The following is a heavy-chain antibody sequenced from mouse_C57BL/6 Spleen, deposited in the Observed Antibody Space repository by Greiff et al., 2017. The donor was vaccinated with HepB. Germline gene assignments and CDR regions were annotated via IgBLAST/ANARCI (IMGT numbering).Heavy chain of an antibody. D-gene: IGHD4-1*01. CDR1: GYTFTDYY. J-gene: IGHJ2*01. CDR3: AREGLGRYYFDY. CDR2: INPNNGGT. Sequence: VQLQQSGPELVKPGASVKISCKASGYTFTDYYMNWVKQSHGKSLEWIGDINPNNGGTSYNQKFKGKATLTVDKSSSTAYMELRSLTSEDSAVYYCAREGLGRYYFDYWGQGTTLTVSS. V-gene: IGHV1-26*01.